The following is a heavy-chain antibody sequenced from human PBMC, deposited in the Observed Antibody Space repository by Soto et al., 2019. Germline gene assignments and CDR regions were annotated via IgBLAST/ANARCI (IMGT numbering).Heavy chain of an antibody. D-gene: IGHD2-21*02. V-gene: IGHV3-21*01. CDR3: ARVAYCGGDCYRTPGY. CDR2: ISSSSSYI. J-gene: IGHJ4*02. Sequence: ESGGGLVKPGGSLRLSCAASGFTFSTYSMNWVRQAPGKGLEWVSSISSSSSYIYYADSVKGRITISRDNAKNSLYLQMNSLRAEDTAVYYCARVAYCGGDCYRTPGYWGQVTLVTVSS. CDR1: GFTFSTYS.